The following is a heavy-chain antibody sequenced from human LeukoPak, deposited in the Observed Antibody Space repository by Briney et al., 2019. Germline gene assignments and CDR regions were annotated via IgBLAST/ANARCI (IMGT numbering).Heavy chain of an antibody. Sequence: GRSLRLSCTASGFTFGDYAMTWVRQAPGKGLEWVGFIRSKIYGGTPEYAASVKGRFTISRDDSKGIAYLQMNSLKTEDTAVYYCTRDQTPYYWGQGTLVTVSS. CDR1: GFTFGDYA. CDR2: IRSKIYGGTP. CDR3: TRDQTPYY. J-gene: IGHJ4*02. V-gene: IGHV3-49*04.